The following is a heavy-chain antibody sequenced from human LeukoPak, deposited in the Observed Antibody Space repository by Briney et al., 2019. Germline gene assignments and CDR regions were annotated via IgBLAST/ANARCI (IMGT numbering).Heavy chain of an antibody. CDR2: IWYGGSNK. D-gene: IGHD2-2*02. V-gene: IGHV3-33*01. Sequence: GGSLRLSCAASGFTFSSYGMHWVRQAPGKGLEWVAVIWYGGSNKYYADSVKGRFTNSRDNSKNTLYLQMNSLRAEDTAVYYCARDGGYNYGMDVWGQGTTVTVSS. CDR3: ARDGGYNYGMDV. CDR1: GFTFSSYG. J-gene: IGHJ6*02.